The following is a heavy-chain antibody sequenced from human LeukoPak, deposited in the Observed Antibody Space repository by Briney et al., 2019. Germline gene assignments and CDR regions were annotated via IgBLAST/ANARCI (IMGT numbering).Heavy chain of an antibody. Sequence: SETLSLTCTVSGGSISSYYWSWIRQPPGKGLEWIGYIYYSGSTNYNPSLKSRVTISVDTSKNQFSLKLSSVTAADTAVYYCARLRVVPAAVYYYYGMGVWGQGTTVTVSS. CDR3: ARLRVVPAAVYYYYGMGV. CDR2: IYYSGST. CDR1: GGSISSYY. D-gene: IGHD2-2*01. J-gene: IGHJ6*02. V-gene: IGHV4-59*08.